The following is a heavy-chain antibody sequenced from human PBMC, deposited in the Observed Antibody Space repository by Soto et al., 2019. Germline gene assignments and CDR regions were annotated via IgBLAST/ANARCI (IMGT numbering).Heavy chain of an antibody. V-gene: IGHV4-34*12. CDR2: IIHSGSA. J-gene: IGHJ6*02. D-gene: IGHD3-9*01. Sequence: SETLSLTCAVYGGSFSGYYWSWIRQPPGKXLEWIGKIIHSGSANYNPSLKSRVTISVDTSKNQFSLKLSSVTAADTAVYYCARDLDDILTGYGVSYGMDVWGQGTTVTVYS. CDR1: GGSFSGYY. CDR3: ARDLDDILTGYGVSYGMDV.